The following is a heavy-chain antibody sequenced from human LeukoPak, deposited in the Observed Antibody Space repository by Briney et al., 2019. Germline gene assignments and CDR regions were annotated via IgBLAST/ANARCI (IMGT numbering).Heavy chain of an antibody. D-gene: IGHD1-14*01. J-gene: IGHJ4*02. Sequence: SDTLSLTCGVSGGFFSGYYWTWIRQPPGEGLEWIGEINHSGRSNYNPSLKSRVTISVDTAKNQFSLKLSSVTAADTGVYYCGRNAAYNLDYWGQGNLVTVSS. CDR3: GRNAAYNLDY. V-gene: IGHV4-34*01. CDR2: INHSGRS. CDR1: GGFFSGYY.